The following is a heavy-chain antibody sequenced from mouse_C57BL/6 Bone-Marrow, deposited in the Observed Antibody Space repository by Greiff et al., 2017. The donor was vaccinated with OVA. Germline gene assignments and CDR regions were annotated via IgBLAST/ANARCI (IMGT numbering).Heavy chain of an antibody. CDR2: INPNNGGT. D-gene: IGHD1-1*01. J-gene: IGHJ4*01. CDR1: GYTFTDYN. Sequence: EVQRVESGPELVKPGASVKMSCKASGYTFTDYNMHWVKQSHGKSLEWIGYINPNNGGTSYNQKFKGKATLTVNKSSSTAYMELRSLTSEDSAVYYCASLYYGSSYAMDYWGQGTSVTVSS. V-gene: IGHV1-22*01. CDR3: ASLYYGSSYAMDY.